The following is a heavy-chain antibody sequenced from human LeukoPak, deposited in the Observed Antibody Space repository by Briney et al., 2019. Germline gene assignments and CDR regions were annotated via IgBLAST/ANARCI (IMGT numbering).Heavy chain of an antibody. CDR1: GYTFTSYD. J-gene: IGHJ3*02. V-gene: IGHV1-8*01. CDR2: MNPNSGNT. Sequence: GASVKVSCKASGYTFTSYDINWVRHATGQGLEWMVWMNPNSGNTGYAQKFQGRVTMTRNTSISTAYMELSSLRSEDTAVYYCATRVVGYCSGGSCPDDAFDIWGQGTMVTVSS. D-gene: IGHD2-15*01. CDR3: ATRVVGYCSGGSCPDDAFDI.